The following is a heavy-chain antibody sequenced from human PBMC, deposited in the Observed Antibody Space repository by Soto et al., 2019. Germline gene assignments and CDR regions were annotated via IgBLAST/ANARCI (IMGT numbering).Heavy chain of an antibody. CDR3: ARSDCTSASCYVVSFDP. D-gene: IGHD2-2*01. V-gene: IGHV3-21*01. J-gene: IGHJ5*02. Sequence: EVQLVESGGGLVKPGGSLRISCKASGFNFSNYGMNWVRQAPGKGLEWVSSISSSSTYISYADSVKGRFTISRDNAENSVRLQMNSLRAGDMAVYYCARSDCTSASCYVVSFDPWGQGTVVTVSS. CDR2: ISSSSTYI. CDR1: GFNFSNYG.